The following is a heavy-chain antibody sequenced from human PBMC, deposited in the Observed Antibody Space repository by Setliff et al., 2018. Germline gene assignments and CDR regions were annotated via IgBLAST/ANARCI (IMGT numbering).Heavy chain of an antibody. CDR2: MNPNTGDT. D-gene: IGHD2-15*01. Sequence: ASVKVSCKASGYTFTNYDINWLRQAPGQGLEWMGWMNPNTGDTEYADNFQGRITITRDASITTAYMELTSLRSEDTALYYWARDGGGYCATTSCFHFDYWGQGTQVTVSS. J-gene: IGHJ4*02. CDR3: ARDGGGYCATTSCFHFDY. V-gene: IGHV1-8*01. CDR1: GYTFTNYD.